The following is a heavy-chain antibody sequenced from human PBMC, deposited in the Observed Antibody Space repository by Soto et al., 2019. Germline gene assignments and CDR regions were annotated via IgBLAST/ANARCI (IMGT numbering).Heavy chain of an antibody. CDR1: GFTFSSYG. Sequence: PGGSLRLSCAASGFTFSSYGMHWVRQAPGKGLEWVAVIWYDGSNKYYADSVKGRFTISRDNSKNTLYLQMNSLRAEDTAVYYCARAYYDSSGEDPGAFDIWGQGTMVTVSS. V-gene: IGHV3-33*01. J-gene: IGHJ3*02. D-gene: IGHD3-22*01. CDR3: ARAYYDSSGEDPGAFDI. CDR2: IWYDGSNK.